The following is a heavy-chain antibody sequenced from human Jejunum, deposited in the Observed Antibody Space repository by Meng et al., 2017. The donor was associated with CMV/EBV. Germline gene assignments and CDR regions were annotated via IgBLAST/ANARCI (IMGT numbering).Heavy chain of an antibody. CDR2: LPQARTAK. CDR1: TFSGFW. D-gene: IGHD5-24*01. V-gene: IGHV3-7*01. CDR3: ASIGDGYMRADSNGMGV. J-gene: IGHJ6*02. Sequence: TFSGFWMTWLRVATEKGLKLVAFLPQARTAKSSVSSFPFRFPLSHSNAKNSLYLQMNSLRAEDTAVYYCASIGDGYMRADSNGMGVWGQGTTVTVSS.